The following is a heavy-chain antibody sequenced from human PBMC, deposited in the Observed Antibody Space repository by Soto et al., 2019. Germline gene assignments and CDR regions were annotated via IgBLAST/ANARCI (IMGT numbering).Heavy chain of an antibody. D-gene: IGHD1-26*01. Sequence: QVQLVQSGAEVKKPGSSVKVSCKASGGTFSSYTISWVRQAPGQGLEWMGRIIPILGIANYAQKFQGRVTITADKSTSTAYMELSSLRSEDTAVYYCARDVGDGYNQFDYWGQGTLVTVSS. V-gene: IGHV1-69*08. CDR3: ARDVGDGYNQFDY. CDR1: GGTFSSYT. CDR2: IIPILGIA. J-gene: IGHJ4*02.